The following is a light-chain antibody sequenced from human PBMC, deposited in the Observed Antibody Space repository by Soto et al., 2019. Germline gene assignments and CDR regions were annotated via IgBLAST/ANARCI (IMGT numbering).Light chain of an antibody. Sequence: SYELTQPPSGSVAPGQTARITCGGNNIGSKSVHWYQQKPGQAPVLVVYDDRDRPSGIPERFSGSNSGNTATLTISRVEAGDEADYYCQVWDSSSDHVVFGGGTKLTVL. J-gene: IGLJ2*01. CDR1: NIGSKS. CDR3: QVWDSSSDHVV. CDR2: DDR. V-gene: IGLV3-21*02.